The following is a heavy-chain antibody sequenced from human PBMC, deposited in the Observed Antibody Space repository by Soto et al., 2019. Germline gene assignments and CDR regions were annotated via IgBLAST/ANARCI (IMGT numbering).Heavy chain of an antibody. CDR3: ARMRGYSGDGRLDY. CDR2: IYYSGST. CDR1: GGSISSGGYY. D-gene: IGHD5-12*01. J-gene: IGHJ4*02. V-gene: IGHV4-31*03. Sequence: QVQLQESGPGLVKPSQTLSLTCNVSGGSISSGGYYWSWIRQHPGKGLEWIGYIYYSGSTYHNPSLKSRITISLDTSKNQFSLKLSSVTAADTAVYYCARMRGYSGDGRLDYWGQGTLVTVSS.